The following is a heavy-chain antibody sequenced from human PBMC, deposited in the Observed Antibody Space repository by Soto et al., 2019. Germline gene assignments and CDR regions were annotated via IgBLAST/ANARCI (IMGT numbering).Heavy chain of an antibody. Sequence: PSETLSLTCAVYCGSFSGYYWSWIRQPPWKGLEWIGEINHSGSTNYNPSLKSRVTMSVDTSKNQFSLKLSSVTAADTAVYYCARTSRFDCWGQGTLVTVSS. CDR2: INHSGST. V-gene: IGHV4-34*01. D-gene: IGHD6-6*01. J-gene: IGHJ4*02. CDR1: CGSFSGYY. CDR3: ARTSRFDC.